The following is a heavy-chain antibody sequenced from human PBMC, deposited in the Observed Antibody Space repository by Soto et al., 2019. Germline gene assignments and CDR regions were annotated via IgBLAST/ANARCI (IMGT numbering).Heavy chain of an antibody. D-gene: IGHD3-10*01. J-gene: IGHJ6*02. CDR3: ARPKRGSFYYYYGMDV. CDR1: GGTFSSYA. Sequence: ASVKVSCKASGGTFSSYAISWVRQAPGQGLEGMGGIIPIFGTANYAQKFQGRVTITADESTSTAYMELSSLRSEDTAVYYCARPKRGSFYYYYGMDVWGQGTTVTVSS. CDR2: IIPIFGTA. V-gene: IGHV1-69*13.